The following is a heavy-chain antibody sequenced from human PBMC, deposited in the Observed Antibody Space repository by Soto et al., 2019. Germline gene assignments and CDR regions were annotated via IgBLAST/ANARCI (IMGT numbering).Heavy chain of an antibody. Sequence: SVKVSCKASGVTFSSYAISWVRQAPGRGLEWMGGIIPIFGTANYAQKFQGRVTITADESTSTAYMELSSLRSEDTAVYYCARGLWSGTTNWFDPWGQGTLVTVSS. CDR2: IIPIFGTA. J-gene: IGHJ5*02. D-gene: IGHD3-3*01. CDR1: GVTFSSYA. CDR3: ARGLWSGTTNWFDP. V-gene: IGHV1-69*13.